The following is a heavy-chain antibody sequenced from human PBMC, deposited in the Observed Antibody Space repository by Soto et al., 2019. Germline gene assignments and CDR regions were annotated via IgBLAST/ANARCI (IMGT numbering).Heavy chain of an antibody. J-gene: IGHJ5*02. Sequence: QVQLVESGGGVVQPGRSLRLSCAASGFTFSSYAMHWVRQAPGKGLEWVAVISYDGSNKYYADSVKGRFTISRDNSKNTLYLQMNSLRAEDTAVYYCARDYYRGDVDTALGSSWGQGTLVTVSS. D-gene: IGHD5-18*01. CDR1: GFTFSSYA. CDR2: ISYDGSNK. V-gene: IGHV3-30-3*01. CDR3: ARDYYRGDVDTALGSS.